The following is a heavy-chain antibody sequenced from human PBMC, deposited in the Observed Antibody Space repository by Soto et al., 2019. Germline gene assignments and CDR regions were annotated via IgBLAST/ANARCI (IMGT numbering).Heavy chain of an antibody. CDR1: GLTISDAW. CDR2: IKTNTEGGTT. J-gene: IGHJ6*02. Sequence: EVQLVESGGGLIYPGGSLRLSCAASGLTISDAWMNWVRQAPGKGLEWVGRIKTNTEGGTTDYAAAVKGRFIVSRDDSKNTLYLQMNSLKIEDTAVYYCTTGSVGGVWGQGTTVIVSS. D-gene: IGHD2-15*01. CDR3: TTGSVGGV. V-gene: IGHV3-15*07.